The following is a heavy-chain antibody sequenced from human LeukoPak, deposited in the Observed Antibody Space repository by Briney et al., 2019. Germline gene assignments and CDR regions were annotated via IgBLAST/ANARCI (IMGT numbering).Heavy chain of an antibody. CDR1: GYTFTSYY. CDR3: ATEALVVAATEPSGGAFDI. J-gene: IGHJ3*02. Sequence: GASVKVSCKASGYTFTSYYMHWVRQAPGQGLEWMGIINPSGGSTSYAQKFQGRVTMTRDTSTSTVYMELSSLRSEDTAVYYCATEALVVAATEPSGGAFDIWGQGTMVTVSS. D-gene: IGHD2-15*01. CDR2: INPSGGST. V-gene: IGHV1-46*01.